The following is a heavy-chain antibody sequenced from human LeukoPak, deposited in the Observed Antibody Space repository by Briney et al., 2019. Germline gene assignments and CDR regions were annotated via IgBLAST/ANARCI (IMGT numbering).Heavy chain of an antibody. Sequence: PGGSLRLSCAASGFTFSSYYMSWVRQAPGKGLEWLANTKQDGSEKNYVDSVKGRFTISRDNAKNSLYLQMNNLGVEDTAIYYCARDSRYGSGGYWSTSKTLCSMDVWGKGTTVTVSS. J-gene: IGHJ6*03. CDR2: TKQDGSEK. V-gene: IGHV3-7*01. CDR3: ARDSRYGSGGYWSTSKTLCSMDV. CDR1: GFTFSSYY. D-gene: IGHD3-10*01.